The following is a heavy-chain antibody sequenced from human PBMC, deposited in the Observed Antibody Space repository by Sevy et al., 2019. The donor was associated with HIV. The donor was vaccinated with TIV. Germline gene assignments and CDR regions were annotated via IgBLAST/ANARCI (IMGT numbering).Heavy chain of an antibody. CDR1: RFTFKTYW. J-gene: IGHJ4*01. CDR2: IKEDGSAK. CDR3: ARDSPGYGGYSY. V-gene: IGHV3-7*01. Sequence: GGSLRLSCAASRFTFKTYWMSWVRQAPGKGLEWVGNIKEDGSAKYYASSVRGRFTISRDNAKNSLYLQMSSLRVEDTAVYYCARDSPGYGGYSYWGQGTLVTVSS. D-gene: IGHD1-26*01.